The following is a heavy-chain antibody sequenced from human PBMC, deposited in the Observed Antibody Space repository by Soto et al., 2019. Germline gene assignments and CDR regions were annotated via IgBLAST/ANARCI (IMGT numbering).Heavy chain of an antibody. V-gene: IGHV3-33*01. CDR3: ARAFAEQQPGLRGYRYYYYMDV. D-gene: IGHD6-13*01. CDR1: GFTFSSYG. J-gene: IGHJ6*03. CDR2: IWYDGSNK. Sequence: GGSLRLSCAASGFTFSSYGMHWVRQAPGKGLEWVAVIWYDGSNKYYADSVKGRFTISRDNSKNTLYLQMNSLRAEDTAVYYCARAFAEQQPGLRGYRYYYYMDVWGKGTTVTVSS.